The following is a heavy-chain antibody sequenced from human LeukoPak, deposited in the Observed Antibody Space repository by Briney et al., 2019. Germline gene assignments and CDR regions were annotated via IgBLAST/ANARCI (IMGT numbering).Heavy chain of an antibody. V-gene: IGHV3-30*04. D-gene: IGHD1-14*01. CDR1: GFTFSSYA. CDR2: ISYDGSNK. Sequence: LRLSCAASGFTFSSYAMHWVRQAPGKGLEWVAVISYDGSNKYYADSVKGRFTISRDNSKNTLYLQMNSLRAEDTAVYSCARGAWSENPFDYWGQGTLVTVSS. CDR3: ARGAWSENPFDY. J-gene: IGHJ4*02.